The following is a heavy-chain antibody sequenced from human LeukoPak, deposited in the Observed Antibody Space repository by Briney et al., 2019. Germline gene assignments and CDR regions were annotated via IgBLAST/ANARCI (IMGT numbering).Heavy chain of an antibody. Sequence: PSESLSLTCPVAGGSISSYYWSWIRQPAGKGRGWIGRIYTSGRTNYNPSLKRRVTLSVDTPKNQFSLKLSSVTAADTAVYYCARDSEYGPNWFDPWGQGTLVTVSS. CDR2: IYTSGRT. D-gene: IGHD2/OR15-2a*01. CDR1: GGSISSYY. CDR3: ARDSEYGPNWFDP. J-gene: IGHJ5*02. V-gene: IGHV4-4*07.